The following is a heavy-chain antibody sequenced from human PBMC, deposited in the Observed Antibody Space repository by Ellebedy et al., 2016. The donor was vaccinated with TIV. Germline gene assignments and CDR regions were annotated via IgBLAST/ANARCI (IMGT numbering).Heavy chain of an antibody. V-gene: IGHV3-23*01. Sequence: GGSLRLSXAASGFTFSSYAMSWVRPAPRKGLEWVSAISGSGGSTYYADSVKGRFTISRDNSKNTLYLQMNSRRAEDTAVYYCAKRRRYSYGPYYYYGMDVWGQGTTVTVSS. CDR3: AKRRRYSYGPYYYYGMDV. J-gene: IGHJ6*02. CDR1: GFTFSSYA. D-gene: IGHD5-18*01. CDR2: ISGSGGST.